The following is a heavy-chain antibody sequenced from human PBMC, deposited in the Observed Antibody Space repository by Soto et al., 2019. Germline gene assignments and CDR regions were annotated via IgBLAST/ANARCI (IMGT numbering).Heavy chain of an antibody. Sequence: SETLSLTCTVSGGSISSGGYYWSWIRQHPGKGLEWIGCIYYSGSTYYNPSLKSRISMSIDTSKNQFSLKLSSVTAADTAVYYCARGWLQPPYFDYWGRGTLVTVSS. D-gene: IGHD5-12*01. CDR1: GGSISSGGYY. V-gene: IGHV4-31*03. CDR2: IYYSGST. CDR3: ARGWLQPPYFDY. J-gene: IGHJ4*02.